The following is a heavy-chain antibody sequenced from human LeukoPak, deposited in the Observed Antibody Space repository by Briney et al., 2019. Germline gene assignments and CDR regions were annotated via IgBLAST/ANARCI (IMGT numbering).Heavy chain of an antibody. D-gene: IGHD1-26*01. CDR3: VRGSGSYSVY. Sequence: PSETLSLTCTVSGGSITTSSYYWGWIRQPPGKGLEWIGTVYYSGSTYYNPSLKSRVTISVDTSKNQFSLKLSSVTAADTAVYYCVRGSGSYSVYWGQGTLVTVSS. J-gene: IGHJ4*02. V-gene: IGHV4-39*01. CDR2: VYYSGST. CDR1: GGSITTSSYY.